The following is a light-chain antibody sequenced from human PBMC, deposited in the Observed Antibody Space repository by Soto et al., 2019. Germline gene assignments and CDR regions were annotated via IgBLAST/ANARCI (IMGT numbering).Light chain of an antibody. CDR3: NSWTTSTTMI. Sequence: QSVLTQPASVSGSPGQSITISCTGTSSDIGAYNFVSWYQQHPGKAPKLMLYDVNIRPSGVSNRFSGSKSGNTASLTISGLQADDEADYYCNSWTTSTTMIFGGGTKVTVL. CDR1: SSDIGAYNF. V-gene: IGLV2-14*03. J-gene: IGLJ2*01. CDR2: DVN.